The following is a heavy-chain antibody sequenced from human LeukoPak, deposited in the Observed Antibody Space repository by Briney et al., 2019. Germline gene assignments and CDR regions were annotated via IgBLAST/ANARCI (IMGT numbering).Heavy chain of an antibody. J-gene: IGHJ2*01. CDR3: ARVPKYFDL. CDR2: INHSRST. Sequence: KPSETLSLTCTVSGGSISSYYGSWIRQPPGKGLEWIGQINHSRSTHYNPSLKSRVTISVDTSKNQFSLKLSSVTAADTAVYYCARVPKYFDLWGRGTLVTVSS. CDR1: GGSISSYY. V-gene: IGHV4-34*01.